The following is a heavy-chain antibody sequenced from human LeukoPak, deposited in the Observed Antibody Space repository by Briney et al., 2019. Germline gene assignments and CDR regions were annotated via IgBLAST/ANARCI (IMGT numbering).Heavy chain of an antibody. V-gene: IGHV4-39*01. Sequence: SETLSLTCTVSGGSINSKYYYWGRLRPPPGKGLERIGYYYYSGNTYHKPTFKSRVPISVDTSKNQFSLGLSSVTATDTAVYYCARQGGYCGSPSCYAASNYCSQYGLDVWGQGTTLTVPS. CDR3: ARQGGYCGSPSCYAASNYCSQYGLDV. CDR1: GGSINSKYYY. D-gene: IGHD2-2*01. J-gene: IGHJ6*02. CDR2: YYYSGNT.